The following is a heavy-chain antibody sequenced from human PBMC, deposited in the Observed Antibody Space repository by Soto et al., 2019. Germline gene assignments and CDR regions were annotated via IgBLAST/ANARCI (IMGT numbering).Heavy chain of an antibody. D-gene: IGHD2-8*02. V-gene: IGHV3-33*01. Sequence: QVQLVESGGGVVQPGRSLRLSCAASGFTFSSYGMHWVRQAPGKGLEWVAVIWYDGSNKYYADSVKGRFTIPRDNSKDQLYLQKDSLRAEDTGGYYRARGASGRDYYGMDGWGQGTTVPVFS. J-gene: IGHJ6*02. CDR1: GFTFSSYG. CDR2: IWYDGSNK. CDR3: ARGASGRDYYGMDG.